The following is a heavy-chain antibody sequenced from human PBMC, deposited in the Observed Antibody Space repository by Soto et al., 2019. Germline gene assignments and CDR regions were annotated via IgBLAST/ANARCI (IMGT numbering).Heavy chain of an antibody. CDR3: ASGSYCNNGVCRDAFDI. V-gene: IGHV1-8*01. CDR1: GYTFTSYD. D-gene: IGHD2-8*01. CDR2: MNPNSGNT. Sequence: ASVKVSCKASGYTFTSYDINWVRQATGQGLEWMGWMNPNSGNTGYAQKFQGRVTMTRNTSISTAYMELSSLRSEETAVYYCASGSYCNNGVCRDAFDIWGQGTMVTVSS. J-gene: IGHJ3*02.